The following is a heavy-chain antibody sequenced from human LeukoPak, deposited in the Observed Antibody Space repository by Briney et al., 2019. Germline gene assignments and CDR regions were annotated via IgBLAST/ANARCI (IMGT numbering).Heavy chain of an antibody. CDR2: ISSSSSYI. D-gene: IGHD2-8*01. J-gene: IGHJ4*02. CDR1: GFTFSSYS. V-gene: IGHV3-21*01. CDR3: ARERGRMASPDY. Sequence: GGSLRLSCAASGFTFSSYSMNWVRQAPGKGLEWVSSISSSSSYIYYADSVKGRFTISRDNAKNSLYLQMNSLRAEDTAVYCCARERGRMASPDYWGQGTLVTVSS.